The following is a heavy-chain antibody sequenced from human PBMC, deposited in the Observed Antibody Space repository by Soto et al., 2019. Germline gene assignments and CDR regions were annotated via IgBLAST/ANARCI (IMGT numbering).Heavy chain of an antibody. D-gene: IGHD5-18*01. J-gene: IGHJ4*02. CDR2: ISYDGSNK. V-gene: IGHV3-30-3*01. Sequence: GGSLRLSCAASGFTFSSYAMHWVRQAPGKGLEWVAVISYDGSNKYYADSVKGRFTISRDNSKNTLYLQMNSLRAEDTAVYYCARDGFVDTAMAFDYWGQGTLVTVSS. CDR3: ARDGFVDTAMAFDY. CDR1: GFTFSSYA.